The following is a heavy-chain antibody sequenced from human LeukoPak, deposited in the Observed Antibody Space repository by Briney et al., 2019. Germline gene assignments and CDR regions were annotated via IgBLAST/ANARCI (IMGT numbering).Heavy chain of an antibody. V-gene: IGHV4-59*01. CDR3: ARETSLAGFASGLGFNY. CDR2: IYYSGST. D-gene: IGHD6-19*01. Sequence: SETLSLTCTVSGGSISFYYWSWVRQPPGKGLEWIAYIYYSGSTNYNPSLKGRVTISVDTSKNQFSLKLTSVTAADTATYYCARETSLAGFASGLGFNYWGQGILVTVSS. CDR1: GGSISFYY. J-gene: IGHJ4*02.